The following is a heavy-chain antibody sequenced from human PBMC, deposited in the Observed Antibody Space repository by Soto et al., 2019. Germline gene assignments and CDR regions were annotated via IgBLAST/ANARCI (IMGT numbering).Heavy chain of an antibody. CDR1: GFRFNAYA. CDR3: ARGSTITPWALDN. V-gene: IGHV3-33*01. Sequence: QVQLVESGGGVVQPGRPLRLSCATSGFRFNAYAMHWVRQAPGKGLEWLAVIWHDESNKYYANSVTGRFTISRDNSKSTLYLQMNSLRAEDTAVYYCARGSTITPWALDNWGQGTLVTVSS. J-gene: IGHJ4*02. CDR2: IWHDESNK. D-gene: IGHD3-9*01.